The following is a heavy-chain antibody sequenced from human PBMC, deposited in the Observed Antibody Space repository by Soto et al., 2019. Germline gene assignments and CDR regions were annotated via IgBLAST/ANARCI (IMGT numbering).Heavy chain of an antibody. CDR3: ARDQTYSDNGMVVPAKYGRDV. J-gene: IGHJ6*02. CDR1: GGTFSSYA. CDR2: IIPIFGRA. V-gene: IGHV1-69*12. Sequence: QLQLVQSGAEVTKPGSSVKVSCKASGGTFSSYAFSWVRQAPGQGLEWMGGIIPIFGRANYAQKFQGRVTITADESTSTGYMELSSLRPEDTAVYYCARDQTYSDNGMVVPAKYGRDVWGQGTTVTVSS. D-gene: IGHD2-21*02.